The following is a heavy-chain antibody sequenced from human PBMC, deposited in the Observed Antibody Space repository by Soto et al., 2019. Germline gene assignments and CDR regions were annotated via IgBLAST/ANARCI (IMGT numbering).Heavy chain of an antibody. CDR2: IYYSGST. CDR3: ARRFPAAATITWFDP. Sequence: QLLESGPGLVKPSETLSLTCTVSGGSISSSSYYWGWIRQPPGKGLEWIGSIYYSGSTYYNPSLKSRVTISVDTSKNQFSLKLSSVTAADTAVYYCARRFPAAATITWFDPWGQGTLVTVSS. V-gene: IGHV4-39*01. D-gene: IGHD6-13*01. J-gene: IGHJ5*02. CDR1: GGSISSSSYY.